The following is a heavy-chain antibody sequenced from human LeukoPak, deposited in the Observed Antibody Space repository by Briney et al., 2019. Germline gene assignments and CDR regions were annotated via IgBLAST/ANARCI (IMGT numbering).Heavy chain of an antibody. D-gene: IGHD2-15*01. CDR2: IYTSGST. Sequence: SETLSLTCTVSGGSISSGSYYWSWIRQPAGKGLEWIGRIYTSGSTNYNPSLKSRVTISVDTSKNQCSLKLSSVTAADTAVYYCARSEYCSGGSCYKLFDYWGQGTLVTVSS. V-gene: IGHV4-61*02. J-gene: IGHJ4*02. CDR1: GGSISSGSYY. CDR3: ARSEYCSGGSCYKLFDY.